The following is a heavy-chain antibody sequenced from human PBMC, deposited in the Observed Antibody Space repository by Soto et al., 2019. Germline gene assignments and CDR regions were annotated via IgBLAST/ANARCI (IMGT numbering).Heavy chain of an antibody. Sequence: QVQLQESGPGLVKPSETLSLTCTVSGGSISSYYWTWIRQPPGKGLEWIGYIYNSGSTNYNPSVKSPVTIALDTSKTEFPLKLSSVTAADTAVYYCARQNYGDYLDYWGQGTLVTVSS. J-gene: IGHJ4*02. CDR3: ARQNYGDYLDY. CDR1: GGSISSYY. V-gene: IGHV4-59*08. D-gene: IGHD4-17*01. CDR2: IYNSGST.